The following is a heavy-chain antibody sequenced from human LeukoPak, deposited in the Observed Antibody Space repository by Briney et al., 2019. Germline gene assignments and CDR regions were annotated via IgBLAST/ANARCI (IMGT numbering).Heavy chain of an antibody. J-gene: IGHJ4*02. CDR1: GGSISPYY. CDR2: IYYSGST. Sequence: PSETLSLTCTVSGGSISPYYWSWIRQTPGKGLEWIGYIYYSGSTNYNPSLRSRVTISVDSSKNQFSLKLSSVTAADTAVYYCARGSGQWGFDSWGQGTLVTVSS. V-gene: IGHV4-59*01. CDR3: ARGSGQWGFDS. D-gene: IGHD3-10*01.